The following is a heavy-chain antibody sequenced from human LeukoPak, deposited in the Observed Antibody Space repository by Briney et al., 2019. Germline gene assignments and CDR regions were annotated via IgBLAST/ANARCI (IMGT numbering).Heavy chain of an antibody. Sequence: SVKVSCKASGGSFSSYAINWVRQAPGQGLEWMGGIIPIFGTANYAQKFQGRVTITTDESTSTAYMELSSLRSEDTAVYYCAREGPVAGFFDYWGQGTLVTVSS. CDR1: GGSFSSYA. CDR2: IIPIFGTA. J-gene: IGHJ4*02. V-gene: IGHV1-69*05. D-gene: IGHD6-19*01. CDR3: AREGPVAGFFDY.